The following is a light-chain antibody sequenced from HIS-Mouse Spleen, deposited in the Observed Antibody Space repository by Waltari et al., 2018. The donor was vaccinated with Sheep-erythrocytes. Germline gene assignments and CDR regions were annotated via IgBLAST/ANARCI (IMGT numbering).Light chain of an antibody. V-gene: IGLV2-23*01. CDR3: CSYAGSSTPWV. CDR1: SGDVGSYNL. CDR2: EGS. J-gene: IGLJ3*02. Sequence: QSALTQPASVSGSPGQSITLSCTGTSGDVGSYNLVSWYQQPPGKAPKLMIYEGSKRPSGVSNRFSGSKSGNTASLTISGLQAEDEADYYCCSYAGSSTPWVFGGGTKLTVL.